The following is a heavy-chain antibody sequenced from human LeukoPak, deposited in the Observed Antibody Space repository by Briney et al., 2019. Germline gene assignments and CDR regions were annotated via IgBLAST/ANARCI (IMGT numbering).Heavy chain of an antibody. Sequence: GGSLRLSCAASGFTFSSYGMHWVRQAPGKGLEWVGRIKSKTDGGTTDYAAPVKGRFTISRDDSKNTLYLQMNSLKTEDTAVYYCTTDGSQMGPPSLWFGETPSYDYWGQGTLVTVSS. J-gene: IGHJ4*02. D-gene: IGHD3-10*01. CDR2: IKSKTDGGTT. CDR1: GFTFSSYG. CDR3: TTDGSQMGPPSLWFGETPSYDY. V-gene: IGHV3-15*01.